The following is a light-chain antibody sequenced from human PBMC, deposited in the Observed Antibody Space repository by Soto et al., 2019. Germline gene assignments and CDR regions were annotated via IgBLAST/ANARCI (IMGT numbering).Light chain of an antibody. CDR2: DAS. CDR1: QSVNSN. J-gene: IGKJ1*01. Sequence: EIVMTQSPATLSVSPGERATLSCRASQSVNSNLAWYQQKPGQAPRLLIYDASTRATGIPARFSGSGSGTEFTLTISSLQSEDFAVYYCQQYYNWPPLTFGQGTKVEIK. V-gene: IGKV3-15*01. CDR3: QQYYNWPPLT.